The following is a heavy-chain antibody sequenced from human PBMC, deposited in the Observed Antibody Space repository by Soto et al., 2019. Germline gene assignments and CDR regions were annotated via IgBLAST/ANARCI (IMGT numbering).Heavy chain of an antibody. CDR1: GGTFSSYA. J-gene: IGHJ6*02. Sequence: QVQLVQSGAEVKKPGSSVKVSCKASGGTFSSYAISWVRQAPGQGLEWMGGIIPIFGTANYAQKFQGRVTITADKSTGTAYKELSSLRSEDTAVYYCARWERHAYGMDVWGQGTTVTVSS. CDR3: ARWERHAYGMDV. V-gene: IGHV1-69*06. CDR2: IIPIFGTA. D-gene: IGHD1-26*01.